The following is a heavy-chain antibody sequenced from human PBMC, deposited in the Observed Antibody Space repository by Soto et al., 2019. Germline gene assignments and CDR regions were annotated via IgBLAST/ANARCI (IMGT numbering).Heavy chain of an antibody. J-gene: IGHJ4*02. CDR1: GGSISSYY. CDR3: ARGWGLVFDY. V-gene: IGHV4-59*01. Sequence: QVQLQESGPGLVKPSETLSLTCTVSGGSISSYYWSWIRQPPGKGLEWIGYIYYSGSTNYNPSLKSRVTISVDTSKNQFSLKLSSVSAADTAVYCCARGWGLVFDYWGQGTLVTVSS. CDR2: IYYSGST. D-gene: IGHD2-21*02.